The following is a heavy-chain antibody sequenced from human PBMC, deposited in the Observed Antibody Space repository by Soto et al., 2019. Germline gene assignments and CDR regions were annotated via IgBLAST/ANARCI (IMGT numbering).Heavy chain of an antibody. CDR1: GYTFTSYA. D-gene: IGHD3-3*01. V-gene: IGHV1-3*01. CDR3: ARGTYYDFWSGYYQRGYNWFAP. Sequence: ASVKVSCKASGYTFTSYAMHWVRQAPGQRLEWMGWINAGNGNTKYSQKFQGRATITRDTSASTAYMELSSLRSEDTAVYYCARGTYYDFWSGYYQRGYNWFAPWGQGTLVTVSS. CDR2: INAGNGNT. J-gene: IGHJ5*02.